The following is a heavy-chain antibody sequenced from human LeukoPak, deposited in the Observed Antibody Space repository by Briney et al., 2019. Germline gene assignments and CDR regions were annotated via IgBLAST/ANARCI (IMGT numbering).Heavy chain of an antibody. D-gene: IGHD3-22*01. CDR2: FDPEDGET. CDR1: GYTFTSYG. J-gene: IGHJ4*02. V-gene: IGHV1-24*01. Sequence: ASVKVSCKASGYTFTSYGISWVRQAPGQGLEWMGGFDPEDGETIYAQKFQGRVTMTEDTSTDTAYMGLSSLRSEDTAVYYCATKPITMIVVVDDYWGQGTLVTVSS. CDR3: ATKPITMIVVVDDY.